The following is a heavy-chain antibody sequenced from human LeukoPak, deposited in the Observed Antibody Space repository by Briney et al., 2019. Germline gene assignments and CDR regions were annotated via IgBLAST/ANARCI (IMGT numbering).Heavy chain of an antibody. Sequence: GRSLRLSCAASGFTFSSYGMHWVRQAPGKGLEWVAVIWYDGSNKYYADSVKGRFTISRDNSKNTLYLQMNSLRAEDTAVYYCARDRRYDILTGYYYYFDYWGQGTLVTVSS. V-gene: IGHV3-33*01. J-gene: IGHJ4*02. CDR2: IWYDGSNK. CDR1: GFTFSSYG. D-gene: IGHD3-9*01. CDR3: ARDRRYDILTGYYYYFDY.